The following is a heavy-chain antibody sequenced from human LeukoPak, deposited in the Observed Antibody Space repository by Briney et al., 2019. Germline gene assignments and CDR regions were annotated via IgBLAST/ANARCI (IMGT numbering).Heavy chain of an antibody. CDR2: ISGSAST. D-gene: IGHD1-26*01. Sequence: GGSLRLSCAASGVTFGIYAMSWVRQAPGKGLEWVSGISGSASTYYADSVKGRFTISRDNSKNTLYLQMSSLRAEDTAVYYCAISGGYWAWAHWGQGTLVTVSS. CDR1: GVTFGIYA. J-gene: IGHJ4*02. CDR3: AISGGYWAWAH. V-gene: IGHV3-23*01.